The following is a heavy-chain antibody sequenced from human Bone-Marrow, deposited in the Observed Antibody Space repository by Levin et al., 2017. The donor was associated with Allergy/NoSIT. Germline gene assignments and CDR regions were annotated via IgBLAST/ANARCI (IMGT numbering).Heavy chain of an antibody. CDR2: IFFSGDT. D-gene: IGHD3-22*01. J-gene: IGHJ3*01. V-gene: IGHV4-59*12. CDR3: ARRHLYGSGGYSFFVFDF. CDR1: GGSMNNYY. Sequence: SETLSLTCTVSGGSMNNYYWSWIRQPPGKGLEWIGNIFFSGDTHYNPSLKSRVTISLDTSKNSFSLRLSSVTAADTAVYYCARRHLYGSGGYSFFVFDFWGQGTMVTASS.